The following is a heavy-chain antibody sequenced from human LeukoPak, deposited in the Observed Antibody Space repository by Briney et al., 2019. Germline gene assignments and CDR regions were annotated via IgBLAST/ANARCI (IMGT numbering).Heavy chain of an antibody. Sequence: GGSLRLSCAASGFTVSSNYMSWVRQAPGKGLEWVSVIYSGGSTYYADSVKGRFTISRHNSKNTLYLQMNSLRAEDTAVYYCARDLVLLWFGEFTPSYYYYGMDVWGQGTTVTVPS. V-gene: IGHV3-53*01. CDR2: IYSGGST. CDR3: ARDLVLLWFGEFTPSYYYYGMDV. CDR1: GFTVSSNY. D-gene: IGHD3-10*01. J-gene: IGHJ6*02.